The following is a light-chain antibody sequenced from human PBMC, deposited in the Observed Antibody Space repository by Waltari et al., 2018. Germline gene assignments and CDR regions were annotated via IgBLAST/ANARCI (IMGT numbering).Light chain of an antibody. CDR2: EAS. V-gene: IGKV1-5*03. CDR3: QQYNSYSLLT. Sequence: DIRMTQSPSTLSASAGDRVIISCRASQSISKWLAWYQQKPGKAPKLLIYEASTLQSGVPARFSGTGSGTDFNLTISSLQPDDFATYYCQQYNSYSLLTFGGGTKVEIK. J-gene: IGKJ4*01. CDR1: QSISKW.